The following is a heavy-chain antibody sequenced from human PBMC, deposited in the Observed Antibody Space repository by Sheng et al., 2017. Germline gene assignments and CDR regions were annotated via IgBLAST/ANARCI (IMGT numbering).Heavy chain of an antibody. D-gene: IGHD1-26*01. CDR3: ARGLGVGAPIYYYYGMDV. Sequence: QVQLQQWGAGLLKPSETLSLTCAVYGGSFSGYYWSWIRQPRGKGLEWIGEINHSGSTNYNPSLKSRVTISVDTSKNQFSLKLSSVTAADTAVYYCARGLGVGAPIYYYYGMDVWGQGTTVTVSS. CDR2: INHSGST. V-gene: IGHV4-34*01. CDR1: GGSFSGYY. J-gene: IGHJ6*02.